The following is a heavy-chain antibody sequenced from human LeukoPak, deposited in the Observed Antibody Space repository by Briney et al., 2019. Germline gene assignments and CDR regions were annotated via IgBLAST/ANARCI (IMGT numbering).Heavy chain of an antibody. J-gene: IGHJ3*02. CDR1: GFTFDDYA. D-gene: IGHD6-13*01. CDR3: AKEIAAAGNAFDI. Sequence: PGRSLRLSCAASGFTFDDYAMHWVRQAPGKGLEWVSGISWNSGSIGYADSVKGRFTISRDNAKNSLYLQMNSLRAEDTALYYCAKEIAAAGNAFDIWGQGTMVTVSS. CDR2: ISWNSGSI. V-gene: IGHV3-9*01.